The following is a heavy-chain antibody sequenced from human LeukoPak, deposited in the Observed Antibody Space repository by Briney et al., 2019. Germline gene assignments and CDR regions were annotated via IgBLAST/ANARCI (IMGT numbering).Heavy chain of an antibody. Sequence: PGGSLRLSCAASGFTFSSYAMSWVRQAPGKGLEWVSAISGNGGSTYYADSVKGRFTISRDNSKNTLYLQMNSLRAEDTAVYYCAKDQWGSGSSMHDAFDIWGQGTMVTVSS. V-gene: IGHV3-23*01. CDR1: GFTFSSYA. CDR2: ISGNGGST. D-gene: IGHD3-10*01. CDR3: AKDQWGSGSSMHDAFDI. J-gene: IGHJ3*02.